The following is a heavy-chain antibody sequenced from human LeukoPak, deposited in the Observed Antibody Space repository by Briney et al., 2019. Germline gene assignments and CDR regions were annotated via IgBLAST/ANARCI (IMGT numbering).Heavy chain of an antibody. CDR2: INPNSGGT. V-gene: IGHV1-2*02. Sequence: GASVKVSCKASGYTFTGYYMHWVRQAPRQGLEWMGWINPNSGGTNYAQKFQGRVTMTRDTSISTAYMELSRLRSDDTAVYYCARTPGFGELLSDYFDYWGQGTLVTVSS. J-gene: IGHJ4*02. CDR1: GYTFTGYY. D-gene: IGHD3-10*01. CDR3: ARTPGFGELLSDYFDY.